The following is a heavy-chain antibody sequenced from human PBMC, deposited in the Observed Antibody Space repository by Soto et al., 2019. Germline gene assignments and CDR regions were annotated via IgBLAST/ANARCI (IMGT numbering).Heavy chain of an antibody. V-gene: IGHV3-33*01. CDR3: ARAPYDYDSSGYSNWFDP. CDR1: GFTFSSYG. J-gene: IGHJ5*02. Sequence: QVQLVESGGGVVQPGRSLRLSCAASGFTFSSYGMHWVRQAPGKGLEWVAVIWYDGSNKYYADSVKGRFTISRDNSKNTLYLQMNSLRAEDTAVYYCARAPYDYDSSGYSNWFDPWGQGTLVTVSS. CDR2: IWYDGSNK. D-gene: IGHD3-22*01.